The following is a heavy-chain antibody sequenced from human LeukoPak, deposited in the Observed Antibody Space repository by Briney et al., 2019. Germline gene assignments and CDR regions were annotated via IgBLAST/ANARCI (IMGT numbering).Heavy chain of an antibody. V-gene: IGHV3-21*01. Sequence: GGSLRLSCAASGFTFSSYSMNWVRQAPGKGLEWVSSISSSSSYIYYADSVKGRFTISRDNAKNSLYLQMNSLRAEDTAVYYCARDPLSKPDFFDYWGQGTLVTVSS. CDR2: ISSSSSYI. D-gene: IGHD2/OR15-2a*01. CDR3: ARDPLSKPDFFDY. CDR1: GFTFSSYS. J-gene: IGHJ4*02.